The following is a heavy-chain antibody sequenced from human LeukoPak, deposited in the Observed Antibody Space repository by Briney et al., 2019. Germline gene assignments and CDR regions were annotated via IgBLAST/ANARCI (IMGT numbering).Heavy chain of an antibody. CDR3: AIGEFPSSDRFDP. D-gene: IGHD3-10*01. J-gene: IGHJ5*02. CDR1: GGSISSTPYY. CDR2: VYYSGST. V-gene: IGHV4-39*01. Sequence: SETLSLTCTVSGGSISSTPYYWGWIRQPPGKGLERIGSVYYSGSTYYSPSLKRRVTISLDTSKNQFSLELISVTAADTAVYYCAIGEFPSSDRFDPWGQGTLVTVSS.